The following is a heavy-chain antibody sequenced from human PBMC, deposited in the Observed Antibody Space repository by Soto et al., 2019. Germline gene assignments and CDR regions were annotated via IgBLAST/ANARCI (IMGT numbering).Heavy chain of an antibody. V-gene: IGHV4-39*02. D-gene: IGHD4-17*01. CDR2: IYYSGST. CDR1: GGSISSSSYY. CDR3: AGPFGYGDSLWFDP. J-gene: IGHJ5*02. Sequence: QLQLQESGPGLVKPSETLSLTCTVSGGSISSSSYYWGWIRQPPGKGLVWIGSIYYSGSTSYNPSLKSRVTLYVDTSKNHFSLKLSSVAAPDTALYYCAGPFGYGDSLWFDPWGQGTLVTVSS.